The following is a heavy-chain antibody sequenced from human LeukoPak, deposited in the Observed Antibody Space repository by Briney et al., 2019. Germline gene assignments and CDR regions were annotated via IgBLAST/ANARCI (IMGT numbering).Heavy chain of an antibody. Sequence: GESLKISCQASGYKFTNYWIGWVRQMSGKGLEWMGIINPDDSETTYSPSFQSQVTISVDKSVSTAYLQWTSLKASDTAMYYCARLVVPAAISYWGQGTLVNVFS. CDR3: ARLVVPAAISY. V-gene: IGHV5-51*01. CDR2: INPDDSET. D-gene: IGHD2-2*01. CDR1: GYKFTNYW. J-gene: IGHJ4*02.